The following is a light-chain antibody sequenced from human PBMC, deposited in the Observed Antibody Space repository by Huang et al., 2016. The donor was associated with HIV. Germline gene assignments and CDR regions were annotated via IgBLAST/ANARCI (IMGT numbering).Light chain of an antibody. CDR2: GAS. CDR1: QSVSSTS. Sequence: EIVLTQSPGTLSLSPGERATLSCGASQSVSSTSLAWYQQKPGQAPRLLISGASSRATGIPDRFSGSGSGTDFTLTISSLEPEDFAVYYCQQYGSSHFTFGPGTKVDIK. J-gene: IGKJ3*01. CDR3: QQYGSSHFT. V-gene: IGKV3-20*01.